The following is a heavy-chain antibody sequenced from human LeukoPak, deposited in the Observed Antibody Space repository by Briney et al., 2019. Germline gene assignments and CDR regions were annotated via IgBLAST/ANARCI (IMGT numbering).Heavy chain of an antibody. CDR3: ARALGNYDYYYYYYMDV. CDR1: GFTFSSYD. CDR2: IGTAGDT. V-gene: IGHV3-13*01. D-gene: IGHD4-11*01. J-gene: IGHJ6*03. Sequence: GGSLRLSCAASGFTFSSYDMHWVRQATGKGLEWVSAIGTAGDTYYPDSVKGRFTISRENAKNSLYLQMNSLRAGDTAVYYCARALGNYDYYYYYYMDVWGKGTTVTVSS.